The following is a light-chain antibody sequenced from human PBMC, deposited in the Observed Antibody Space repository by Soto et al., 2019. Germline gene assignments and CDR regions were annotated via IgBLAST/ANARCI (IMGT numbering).Light chain of an antibody. CDR1: QSVSSS. Sequence: ERVMTQSPATLSVSPGERATLSCRASQSVSSSLAWYQQKPGQAPRLLIYASSTRATGIPARFSGGGSVTEFTLSISSLQSEDFAVYYCQQYDSWPLTFGPGTKVEIK. CDR3: QQYDSWPLT. J-gene: IGKJ3*01. CDR2: ASS. V-gene: IGKV3-15*01.